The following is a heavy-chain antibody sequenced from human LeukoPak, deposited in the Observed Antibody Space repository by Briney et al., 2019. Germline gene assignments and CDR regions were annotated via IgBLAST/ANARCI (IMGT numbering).Heavy chain of an antibody. CDR2: ISGSGGST. CDR3: AKHRGSSGWYESFDY. V-gene: IGHV3-23*01. Sequence: GGSLRLSCAASGFTFNDYAMSWVRQAPGKGLEWVSAISGSGGSTYYADSVKGRFTISRDNSKNTLYLQMNSLRAEDTAVYYCAKHRGSSGWYESFDYWGQGTLVTVSS. CDR1: GFTFNDYA. J-gene: IGHJ4*02. D-gene: IGHD6-19*01.